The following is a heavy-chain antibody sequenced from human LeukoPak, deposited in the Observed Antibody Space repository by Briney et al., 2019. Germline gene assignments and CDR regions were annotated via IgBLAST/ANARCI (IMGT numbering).Heavy chain of an antibody. D-gene: IGHD1-26*01. CDR3: ARHGTGSGSYSGLGAFDI. V-gene: IGHV5-51*01. J-gene: IGHJ3*02. Sequence: GESLKISCKGSGYSLTSYWIGWVRQMPGKGLEWMGIIYPGDSDIRYSLSFQGHVTISADKSISTAYLQWSSVKASDTAMYYCARHGTGSGSYSGLGAFDIWGHGTMVTVSS. CDR1: GYSLTSYW. CDR2: IYPGDSDI.